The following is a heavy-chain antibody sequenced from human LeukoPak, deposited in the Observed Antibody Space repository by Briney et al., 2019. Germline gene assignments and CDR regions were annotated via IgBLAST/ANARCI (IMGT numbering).Heavy chain of an antibody. Sequence: HAGGSLRLSCAASGFTFSSYWMSWVRQAPGKGLEWVAVIWYDGSNKYYADSVKGRFTISRDNSKNTLYLQMNSLRAEDTAVYYCARDWIAAAVYGMDVWGQGTTVTVSS. CDR2: IWYDGSNK. CDR1: GFTFSSYW. V-gene: IGHV3-33*08. CDR3: ARDWIAAAVYGMDV. J-gene: IGHJ6*02. D-gene: IGHD6-13*01.